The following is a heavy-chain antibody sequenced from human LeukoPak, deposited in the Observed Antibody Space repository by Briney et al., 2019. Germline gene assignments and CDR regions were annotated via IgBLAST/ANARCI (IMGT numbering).Heavy chain of an antibody. CDR1: GFNFSSYG. V-gene: IGHV3-30*02. D-gene: IGHD3-22*01. J-gene: IGHJ4*02. Sequence: PGGSLRLYCAASGFNFSSYGMHWVRQAPGKGLEWVAFIRYDGSNKYYADSVKGRFTISRDNSKNTLYLQMNSLRAEDTAVYYCANAGSSGYPSDYWGQGTLVTVSS. CDR2: IRYDGSNK. CDR3: ANAGSSGYPSDY.